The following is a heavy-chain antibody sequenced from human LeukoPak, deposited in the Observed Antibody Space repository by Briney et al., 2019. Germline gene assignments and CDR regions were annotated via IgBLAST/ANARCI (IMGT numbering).Heavy chain of an antibody. CDR3: ARGLVAAAGRAYYFDY. Sequence: PSETLSLTCTVSGVSISSYYWSWIRQPAGKGLEWIGRIYTSGSTNYNPSLKSRVTISVDKSKNQFSLKLSSVTAADTAVYYCARGLVAAAGRAYYFDYWGQGTLVTVSS. V-gene: IGHV4-4*07. J-gene: IGHJ4*02. CDR2: IYTSGST. D-gene: IGHD6-13*01. CDR1: GVSISSYY.